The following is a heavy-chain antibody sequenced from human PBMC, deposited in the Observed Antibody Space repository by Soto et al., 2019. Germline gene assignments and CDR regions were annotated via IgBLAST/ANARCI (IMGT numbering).Heavy chain of an antibody. CDR1: GYTFTSYY. CDR2: INPSGGST. V-gene: IGHV1-46*01. CDR3: ARVKKKIVSGYCSGGSCFDSDFNSDY. D-gene: IGHD2-15*01. Sequence: ASVKVSCKASGYTFTSYYMHWVRQAPGQGLEWMGIINPSGGSTSYAQKFQGRVTMTRDTSTSTVYMELSSLRSEDTAVYYCARVKKKIVSGYCSGGSCFDSDFNSDYWGQGTLVTVSS. J-gene: IGHJ4*02.